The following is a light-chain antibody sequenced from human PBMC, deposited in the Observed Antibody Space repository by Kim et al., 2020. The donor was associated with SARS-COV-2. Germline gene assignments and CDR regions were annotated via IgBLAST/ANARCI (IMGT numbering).Light chain of an antibody. J-gene: IGKJ4*01. CDR1: QADSRW. V-gene: IGKV1-12*02. CDR2: GAS. Sequence: ASVGDSVTITCRASQADSRWLAWYQQRPGKAPNLLIYGASSLQTGVPSRFSGGGSGTDFTLTINSLQPEDFATYYCQQANSMPFTFGGGTKVDIK. CDR3: QQANSMPFT.